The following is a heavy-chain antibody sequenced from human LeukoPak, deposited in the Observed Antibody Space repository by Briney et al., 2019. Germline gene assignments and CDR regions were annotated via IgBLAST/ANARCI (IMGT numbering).Heavy chain of an antibody. CDR1: GFSFSSTW. CDR3: ARDPGWGALDY. J-gene: IGHJ4*02. D-gene: IGHD3-16*01. Sequence: GGSLRLSCAASGFSFSSTWVTWVRQTPGKGLELVSNINIDGSQRYHAYSVEGRFTISRDNVKNTLYLQMNSLRVEDTAVYYCARDPGWGALDYWGQGALVIVSS. V-gene: IGHV3-7*03. CDR2: INIDGSQR.